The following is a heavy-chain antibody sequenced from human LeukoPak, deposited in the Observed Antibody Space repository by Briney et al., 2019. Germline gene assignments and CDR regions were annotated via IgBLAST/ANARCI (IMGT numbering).Heavy chain of an antibody. Sequence: GGSLRLSCAASGFALSSHWMTWVRQVPGRGPEWVANVSRGGSETYYLDSVKGRFTISKDNAKNSLYLQMNSLRAEDTALYHCARNNGMDVWGQGTTVIVSS. V-gene: IGHV3-7*03. CDR1: GFALSSHW. CDR2: VSRGGSET. J-gene: IGHJ6*02. CDR3: ARNNGMDV.